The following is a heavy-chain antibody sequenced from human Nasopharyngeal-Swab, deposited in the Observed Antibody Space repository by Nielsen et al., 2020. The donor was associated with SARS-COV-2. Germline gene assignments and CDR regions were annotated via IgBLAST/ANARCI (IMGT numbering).Heavy chain of an antibody. CDR3: ARGRLWLSYFDY. CDR1: GFTFSSYG. Sequence: GESLKISCVASGFTFSSYGMHWVRQAPGKGLEWVAVISYDGSNKYYADSVKGRFTISRDNSKNTLYLQMNSLRAEDTAVYYCARGRLWLSYFDYWGQGTLVTVSS. J-gene: IGHJ4*02. V-gene: IGHV3-30*03. CDR2: ISYDGSNK. D-gene: IGHD5-18*01.